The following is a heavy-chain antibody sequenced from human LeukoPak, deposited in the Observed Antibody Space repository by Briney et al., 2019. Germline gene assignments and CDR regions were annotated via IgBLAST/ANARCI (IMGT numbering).Heavy chain of an antibody. CDR3: ARHTIDTTLGGVPDYFDA. CDR2: VLYSGST. J-gene: IGHJ5*02. CDR1: GGSISSSSYY. Sequence: SETLSLTCTVSGGSISSSSYYWAWIRQPPGRGLECIASVLYSGSTYYDPSFNGRVTLSVDTSKNQFSLRLSSVTAADTAIYYCARHTIDTTLGGVPDYFDAWGQGTPVTVSS. V-gene: IGHV4-39*07. D-gene: IGHD3-16*01.